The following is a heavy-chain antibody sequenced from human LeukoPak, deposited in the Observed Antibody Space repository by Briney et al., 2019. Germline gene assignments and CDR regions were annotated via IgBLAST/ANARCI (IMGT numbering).Heavy chain of an antibody. CDR1: GGSISSGGYS. J-gene: IGHJ3*02. CDR3: AREPAVGSETQDAFDI. Sequence: SETLSLTCAGSGGSISSGGYSWSWIRQPPGKGLEWIGYIYYSGSTYYNPTLKSRVTISVETSKNQFFLKLSSVTAADTAVYYCAREPAVGSETQDAFDIWGQGTMVTVSS. D-gene: IGHD3-10*01. V-gene: IGHV4-30-4*07. CDR2: IYYSGST.